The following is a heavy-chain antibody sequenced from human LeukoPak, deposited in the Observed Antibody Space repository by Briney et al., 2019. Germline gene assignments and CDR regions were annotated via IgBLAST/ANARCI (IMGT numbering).Heavy chain of an antibody. CDR3: ARGAGLTYYYDSSGYYFDY. CDR2: IFYSGST. D-gene: IGHD3-22*01. Sequence: SETLSLTCTVSGGSISSHYWSWIQQPPGKGLEWIGYIFYSGSTNYNPSLKSRVTISVDTSKNQFSLKLSSVTAADTAVYYCARGAGLTYYYDSSGYYFDYWGQGTLVTVSS. V-gene: IGHV4-59*11. J-gene: IGHJ4*02. CDR1: GGSISSHY.